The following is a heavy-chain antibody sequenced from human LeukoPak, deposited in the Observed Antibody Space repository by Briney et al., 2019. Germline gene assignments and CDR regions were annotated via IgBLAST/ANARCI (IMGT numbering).Heavy chain of an antibody. CDR3: AAGVGTTDFDY. V-gene: IGHV3-15*05. D-gene: IGHD1/OR15-1a*01. J-gene: IGHJ4*02. CDR1: GLTFNKAW. CDR2: LKSISHGGTT. Sequence: GGSLRLSCAASGLTFNKAWMTWVRQAPGKGLEWVGRLKSISHGGTTDYAAPVKGRFTISRDDSKNTLFLQMNSLKTEDTGVYFCAAGVGTTDFDYWGKGTLVTVSS.